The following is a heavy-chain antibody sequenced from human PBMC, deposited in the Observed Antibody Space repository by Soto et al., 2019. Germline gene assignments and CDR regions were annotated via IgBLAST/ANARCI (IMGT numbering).Heavy chain of an antibody. Sequence: SETLSLTCTVSGGSISSGGYYWSWIRQHPGKGLEWIGYIYYSGSTYYNPSLKSRVTISVDRSKNQFSLKLSSVTAADTAVYYCARVWTTVTEVFFDYWGQGTLVTVSS. CDR1: GGSISSGGYY. CDR3: ARVWTTVTEVFFDY. CDR2: IYYSGST. J-gene: IGHJ4*02. V-gene: IGHV4-31*03. D-gene: IGHD4-17*01.